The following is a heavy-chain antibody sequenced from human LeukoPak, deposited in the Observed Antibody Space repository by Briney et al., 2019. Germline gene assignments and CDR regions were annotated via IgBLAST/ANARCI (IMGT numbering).Heavy chain of an antibody. CDR3: ARDLLAPTYYCYGMDV. CDR1: GFTFSSYG. J-gene: IGHJ6*02. Sequence: GRSLRLSCAASGFTFSSYGMHWVRQAPGKGLEWVSYISSSSSTIYYADSVKGRFTISRDNAKNSLYLQMNSLRDEDTAVYYCARDLLAPTYYCYGMDVWGQGTTVTVSS. V-gene: IGHV3-48*02. D-gene: IGHD3-10*01. CDR2: ISSSSSTI.